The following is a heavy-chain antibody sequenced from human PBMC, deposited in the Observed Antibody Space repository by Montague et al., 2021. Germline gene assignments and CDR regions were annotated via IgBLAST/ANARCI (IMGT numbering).Heavy chain of an antibody. D-gene: IGHD2-15*01. J-gene: IGHJ5*02. CDR2: FYYNGST. CDR1: GSSISTTSYY. Sequence: SETLSLTCTVSGSSISTTSYYWGWIRQPPGKGLEFIGVFYYNGSTYHNPSLKSRVTVSIDTSKNQFSLKLSSVTAADTAVYYCARSLYCKGGSCYSGFDPWGQGTLVTVSS. CDR3: ARSLYCKGGSCYSGFDP. V-gene: IGHV4-39*01.